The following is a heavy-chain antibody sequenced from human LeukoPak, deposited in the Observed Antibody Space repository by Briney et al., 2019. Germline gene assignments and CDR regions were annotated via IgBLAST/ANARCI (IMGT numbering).Heavy chain of an antibody. CDR1: GYTFTSYG. CDR2: ISAYNGNT. Sequence: ASVTVSCKASGYTFTSYGISWVRQAPGQGLEWMGWISAYNGNTNYAQKLQGRVTMTTDTSTSTAYMELRSLRSDDTAVYYCARDPSYGGNRPGFDYWGQGTLVTVSS. V-gene: IGHV1-18*01. J-gene: IGHJ4*02. CDR3: ARDPSYGGNRPGFDY. D-gene: IGHD4-23*01.